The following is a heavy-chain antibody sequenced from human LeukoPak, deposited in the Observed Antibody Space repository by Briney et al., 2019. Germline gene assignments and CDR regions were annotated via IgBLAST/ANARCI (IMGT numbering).Heavy chain of an antibody. CDR1: GFTFSSYG. V-gene: IGHV3-23*01. Sequence: PGGSLRLSCAASGFTFSSYGMSWVRQAPGKGLEWVSAISGSGGSTYYADSVKGRFSISRDNSKNTLYLQMNSLRAEDTAVYYCAKDHRQVGATNDYRGQGTLVTVSS. CDR2: ISGSGGST. D-gene: IGHD1-26*01. J-gene: IGHJ4*02. CDR3: AKDHRQVGATNDY.